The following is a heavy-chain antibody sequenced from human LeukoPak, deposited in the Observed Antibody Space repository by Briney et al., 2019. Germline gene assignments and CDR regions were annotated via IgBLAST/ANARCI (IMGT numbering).Heavy chain of an antibody. CDR2: INPNSGDT. CDR1: GYTFSGSY. J-gene: IGHJ5*02. V-gene: IGHV1-2*06. CDR3: AISGQQLVNWFDP. D-gene: IGHD6-13*01. Sequence: GASVKVSCKASGYTFSGSYIHWVRQAPGQGLEWMGRINPNSGDTNYAQNFQGRVTMTRDTSITTAYMELSRLRSDDTAVYYCAISGQQLVNWFDPWGQGTLVTVSS.